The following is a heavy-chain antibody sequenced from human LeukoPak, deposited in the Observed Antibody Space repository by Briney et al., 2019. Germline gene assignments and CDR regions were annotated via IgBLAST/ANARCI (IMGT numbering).Heavy chain of an antibody. CDR1: GGSFSGYY. J-gene: IGHJ4*01. Sequence: PSETLSLTRAVYGGSFSGYYWSWIRQPPGKGLEWIGEINHSGSTNYNPSLKSRVTISVDTSKNKFSLKLSSVTAADTAVYYCARGGGDYAVAYSGHGTLVTVSS. D-gene: IGHD4-17*01. CDR3: ARGGGDYAVAY. CDR2: INHSGST. V-gene: IGHV4-34*01.